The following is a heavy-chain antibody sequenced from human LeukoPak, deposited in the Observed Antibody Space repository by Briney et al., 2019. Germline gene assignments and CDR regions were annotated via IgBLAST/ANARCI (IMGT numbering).Heavy chain of an antibody. V-gene: IGHV1-2*02. D-gene: IGHD6-19*01. CDR1: GYTFTGYY. CDR2: INPNSGGT. J-gene: IGHJ6*03. Sequence: ASVKVSCKASGYTFTGYYMHWVRQAPGQGLEWMGWINPNSGGTNYAQKFQGRVTMTRDTSISTAYMELSRLRSDDTAVYYCARGRAVAGDNYYYYYYMDVWGKGTTVTVSS. CDR3: ARGRAVAGDNYYYYYYMDV.